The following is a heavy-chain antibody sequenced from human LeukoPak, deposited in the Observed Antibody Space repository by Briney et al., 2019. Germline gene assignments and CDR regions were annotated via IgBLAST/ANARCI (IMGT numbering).Heavy chain of an antibody. CDR2: FDPEDGET. CDR3: ATEDRRLTDYYDSGGYYDY. J-gene: IGHJ4*02. V-gene: IGHV1-24*01. Sequence: ASVKVSCKASGYTFTSYYMHWVRQAPGKGLEWMGGFDPEDGETIYAQKFQGRVTMTEDTSTDTAYMELSSLRSEDTAVYYCATEDRRLTDYYDSGGYYDYWGQGTLVTVSS. D-gene: IGHD3-22*01. CDR1: GYTFTSYY.